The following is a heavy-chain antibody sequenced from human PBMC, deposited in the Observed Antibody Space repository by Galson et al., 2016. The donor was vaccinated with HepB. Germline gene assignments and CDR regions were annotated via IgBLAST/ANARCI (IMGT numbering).Heavy chain of an antibody. Sequence: SVKVSCKASGYTFTSYGISWVRQAPGQGLEWMGWISAYSGNTNYAQKFQGRVTMTTDTSTSTAYMELGSLRSDETAVYSCARSHCSGGSCYESDYWGQGTLVTVSS. CDR1: GYTFTSYG. CDR2: ISAYSGNT. CDR3: ARSHCSGGSCYESDY. D-gene: IGHD2-15*01. J-gene: IGHJ4*02. V-gene: IGHV1-18*01.